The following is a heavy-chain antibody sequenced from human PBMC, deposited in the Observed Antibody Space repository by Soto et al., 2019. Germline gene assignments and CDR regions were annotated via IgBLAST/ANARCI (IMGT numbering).Heavy chain of an antibody. J-gene: IGHJ5*02. CDR2: ISDSGGST. CDR3: AKALRGSNGFDP. V-gene: IGHV3-23*01. Sequence: EVQILESGGGLVQPGGSLRLSCAASGFTFSSYAMNWVRQAPGKGLEWVSAISDSGGSTYYADSVKGRFTISRDNSKNTLYLQMNSLRVEDTAIYYCAKALRGSNGFDPWGQGTLVTVSS. D-gene: IGHD3-10*01. CDR1: GFTFSSYA.